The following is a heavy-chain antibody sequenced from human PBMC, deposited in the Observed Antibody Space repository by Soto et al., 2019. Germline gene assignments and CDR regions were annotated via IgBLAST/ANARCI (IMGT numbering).Heavy chain of an antibody. CDR3: ARDMHAGFTHYFDP. Sequence: PSETLSLTCSVSGGSISSFTYYWGWIRQPPGKGLEWIGTVYYNENTYYNPSLKSRVTITVDTAKNQFSLNLRSMTAADTAVYYCARDMHAGFTHYFDPWGQGTLVTVSS. J-gene: IGHJ5*02. CDR1: GGSISSFTYY. V-gene: IGHV4-39*07. D-gene: IGHD1-26*01. CDR2: VYYNENT.